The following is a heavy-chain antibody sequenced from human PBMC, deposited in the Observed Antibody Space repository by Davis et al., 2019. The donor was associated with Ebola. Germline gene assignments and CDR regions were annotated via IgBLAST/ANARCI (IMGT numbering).Heavy chain of an antibody. CDR1: GGSISSYY. CDR3: ARGGRFGDYGDYRYFDY. CDR2: IYYSGST. Sequence: PSETLSLTCTVSGGSISSYYWSWIRQPPGKGLEWIGYIYYSGSTNYNPSLKSRVTISVDTSKNQFSLKLSSVTAADTAVYYCARGGRFGDYGDYRYFDYWGQGTLVTVSS. V-gene: IGHV4-59*01. D-gene: IGHD4-17*01. J-gene: IGHJ4*02.